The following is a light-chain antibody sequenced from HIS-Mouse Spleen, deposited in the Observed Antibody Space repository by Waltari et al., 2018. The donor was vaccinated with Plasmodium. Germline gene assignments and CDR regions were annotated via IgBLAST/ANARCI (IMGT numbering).Light chain of an antibody. J-gene: IGLJ2*01. CDR3: SSYAGSNNLV. Sequence: QSALTQPPSASGSPGQSVTISCTGTSSDVGGYNYVSWYQQHPGKAPKLMIYEVSKRPSGSPYRVSGSKSGNTASRTVAGLQAEDEADYYCSSYAGSNNLVFGGGTKLTVL. CDR1: SSDVGGYNY. V-gene: IGLV2-8*01. CDR2: EVS.